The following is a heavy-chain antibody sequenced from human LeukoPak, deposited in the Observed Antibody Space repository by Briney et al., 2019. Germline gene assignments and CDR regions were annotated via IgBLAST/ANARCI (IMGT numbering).Heavy chain of an antibody. CDR2: VSGSGGST. Sequence: GGSLRLSCAASGFTFSSYAMSWVRQAPGKGLEWVSAVSGSGGSTYYADSVKGRFTISRDNSKNTLYLQMNSLRAEDTAVYYCAKDEVLRYFDWLTEAGDYFDYWGQGTLVTVSS. V-gene: IGHV3-23*01. D-gene: IGHD3-9*01. CDR1: GFTFSSYA. J-gene: IGHJ4*02. CDR3: AKDEVLRYFDWLTEAGDYFDY.